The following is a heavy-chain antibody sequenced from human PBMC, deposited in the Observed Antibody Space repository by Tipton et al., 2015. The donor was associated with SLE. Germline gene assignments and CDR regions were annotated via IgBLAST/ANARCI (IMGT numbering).Heavy chain of an antibody. J-gene: IGHJ4*02. CDR2: INHSGST. CDR1: GGSFSGYY. CDR3: ARQSLGKFDY. Sequence: TLSLTCAVYGGSFSGYYWSWIRQPPGKGLEWIGEINHSGSTNYNPSLKSRGTISVDTSKNQFSLQLNSVTPDDTALYYCARQSLGKFDYWGQGILVTVSS. V-gene: IGHV4-34*01. D-gene: IGHD3-10*01.